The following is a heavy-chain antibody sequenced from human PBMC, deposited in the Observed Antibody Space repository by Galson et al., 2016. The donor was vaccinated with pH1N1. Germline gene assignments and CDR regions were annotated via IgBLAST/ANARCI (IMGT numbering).Heavy chain of an antibody. D-gene: IGHD1-26*01. CDR2: INPNSDVT. CDR1: GYTFTDYY. Sequence: SVKVSCQASGYTFTDYYIHWVRQAPGKGLEWMGWINPNSDVTEYAQKFQDRVTMTRDTSINTAYMELSGLTSDDTAVYYCARDSKGGIPFHYWGQGTLVTLSS. J-gene: IGHJ4*02. CDR3: ARDSKGGIPFHY. V-gene: IGHV1-2*02.